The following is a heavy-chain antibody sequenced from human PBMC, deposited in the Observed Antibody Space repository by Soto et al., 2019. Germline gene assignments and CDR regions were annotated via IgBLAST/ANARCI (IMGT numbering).Heavy chain of an antibody. CDR1: GYNFSTYY. J-gene: IGHJ2*01. D-gene: IGHD3-22*01. V-gene: IGHV1-46*01. CDR2: INPSGGRT. Sequence: GASVKVSCKASGYNFSTYYMHWVRQAPGQGLEWMAIINPSGGRTVSAQKFQDRITITRDTSTETVCMELGSLTSDDTAVSYCERDNYYGGSGYPIYLWG. CDR3: ERDNYYGGSGYPIYL.